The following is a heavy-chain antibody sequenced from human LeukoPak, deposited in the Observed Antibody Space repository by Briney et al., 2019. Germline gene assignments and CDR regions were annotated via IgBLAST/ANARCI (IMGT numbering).Heavy chain of an antibody. Sequence: ASVKVSCKASGYTFTGYYMHWVRQAPGQGLEWMGWINPNSGGTNYAQKFQGRVTMTRDTSISTAYMELSRLKSDDTAVYYCARGSYNYNYEIDYWGQGTLVTVSS. D-gene: IGHD1-7*01. J-gene: IGHJ4*02. CDR1: GYTFTGYY. CDR3: ARGSYNYNYEIDY. CDR2: INPNSGGT. V-gene: IGHV1-2*02.